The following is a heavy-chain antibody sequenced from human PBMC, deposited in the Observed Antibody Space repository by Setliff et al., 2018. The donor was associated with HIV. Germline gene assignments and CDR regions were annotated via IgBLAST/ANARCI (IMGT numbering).Heavy chain of an antibody. CDR3: ARGRTYDSSGYIGNWFDP. V-gene: IGHV1-69*13. CDR1: GGTFSSYA. D-gene: IGHD3-22*01. J-gene: IGHJ5*02. CDR2: IIPIFGTA. Sequence: SVKVSCKASGGTFSSYAISWVRQAPGQGLEWMGGIIPIFGTANYARKFQGRLTVTADESTNTAYMELSSLRSDDTAVYFCARGRTYDSSGYIGNWFDPWGQGTLVTVSS.